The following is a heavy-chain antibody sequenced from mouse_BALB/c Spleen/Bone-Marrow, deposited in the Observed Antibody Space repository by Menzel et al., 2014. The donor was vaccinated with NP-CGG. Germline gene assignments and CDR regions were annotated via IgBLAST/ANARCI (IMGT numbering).Heavy chain of an antibody. J-gene: IGHJ4*01. CDR1: GYTFTSYW. CDR2: IYPGSGST. V-gene: IGHV1S22*01. D-gene: IGHD1-1*01. CDR3: TRSPITTVVAETMDY. Sequence: GSELVRPGASVKLSCKASGYTFTSYWMHWVKQRPGQGLEWIGNIYPGSGSTNYDEKFKTKATLTVDTSSSTAYMQLSSLTSEDSAVYYCTRSPITTVVAETMDYWGQGISVTVSS.